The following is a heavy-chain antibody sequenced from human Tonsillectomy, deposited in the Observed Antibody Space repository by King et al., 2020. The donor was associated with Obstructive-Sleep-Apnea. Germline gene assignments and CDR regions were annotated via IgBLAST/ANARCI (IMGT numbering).Heavy chain of an antibody. CDR3: ARRRGAGSSDY. CDR2: MNPNTGNT. D-gene: IGHD2-2*01. V-gene: IGHV1-8*01. J-gene: IGHJ4*02. CDR1: GYTFTSYY. Sequence: GQLVQSGAEVKKPGASVKVSCKAFGYTFTSYYIIWVRQATGQGLEWMGWMNPNTGNTGYAQNFQGIVTMTRQTSISTAYVELSSPRSEDTAVYFCARRRGAGSSDYWGQGTLVTVSS.